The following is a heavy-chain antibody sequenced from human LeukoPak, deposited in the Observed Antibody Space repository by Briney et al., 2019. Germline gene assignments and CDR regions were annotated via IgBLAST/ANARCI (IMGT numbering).Heavy chain of an antibody. CDR3: AKVAKYYYSSETYYFFDY. J-gene: IGHJ4*02. CDR1: GFTFSSYS. CDR2: IYSGGST. Sequence: PGESLRLSCAASGFTFSSYSMSWVRQAPGKGLEWVSVIYSGGSTYYADSVKGRFTISRDNSKNTLYLQMNNLRAEDTAVYYCAKVAKYYYSSETYYFFDYWGQGTLVTASS. V-gene: IGHV3-53*01. D-gene: IGHD3-10*01.